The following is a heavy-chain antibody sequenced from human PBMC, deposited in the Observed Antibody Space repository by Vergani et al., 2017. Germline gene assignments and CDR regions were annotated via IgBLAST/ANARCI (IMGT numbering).Heavy chain of an antibody. Sequence: QLQLQESGPGLVKPSETLSLTCTVSGGSISSSSYYWGWIRQPPGKGLEWIGSIYYSGSTYYNPSLKSRVTISVDTSKNQFSLKLSSVTAADTAVYYCARVVGSTDAFDIWGQGTMVTVSS. D-gene: IGHD2-15*01. CDR1: GGSISSSSYY. CDR3: ARVVGSTDAFDI. V-gene: IGHV4-39*07. J-gene: IGHJ3*02. CDR2: IYYSGST.